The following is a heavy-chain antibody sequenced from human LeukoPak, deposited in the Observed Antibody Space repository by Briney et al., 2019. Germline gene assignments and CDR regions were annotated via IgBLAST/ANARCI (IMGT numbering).Heavy chain of an antibody. CDR1: GGTFSSYA. V-gene: IGHV1-69*13. J-gene: IGHJ4*02. CDR2: IIPIFGTA. Sequence: SVKVSCKASGGTFSSYAISWVRQAPGQGLEWMGGIIPIFGTANYAQKFQGRVTITADESTSTAYMELSSLRSEDTAVYYCARSRTSGWYEFDYWGQGTLVTVSS. D-gene: IGHD6-19*01. CDR3: ARSRTSGWYEFDY.